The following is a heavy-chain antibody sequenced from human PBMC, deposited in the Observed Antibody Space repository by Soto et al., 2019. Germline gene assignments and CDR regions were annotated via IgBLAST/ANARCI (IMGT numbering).Heavy chain of an antibody. Sequence: QVQLQESGPGLVKPSETLSLTCSVSGGSINSYWWSWIRQPAGKGLEWIGRVYSSGTTDYNPSLNSRATLSVEASQNQLSLKLSSVTAADTAVYYCARDIGSYAYGEGYWGQGIQVTVSS. CDR3: ARDIGSYAYGEGY. V-gene: IGHV4-4*07. J-gene: IGHJ4*02. CDR1: GGSINSYW. CDR2: VYSSGTT. D-gene: IGHD3-10*01.